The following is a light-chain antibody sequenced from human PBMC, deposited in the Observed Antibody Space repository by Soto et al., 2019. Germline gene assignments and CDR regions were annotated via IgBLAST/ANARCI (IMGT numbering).Light chain of an antibody. V-gene: IGKV3-15*01. CDR3: QQYNNWPPLT. Sequence: EIVMTQSPATLSVSPGERATLSCRASQSVSSNLAWYQQKPGQAPGLLIYGASTRATGIPARFSGSGSGTEFTLAISSLQSEDFAVYYCQQYNNWPPLTFGGGNKVEIK. CDR1: QSVSSN. CDR2: GAS. J-gene: IGKJ4*01.